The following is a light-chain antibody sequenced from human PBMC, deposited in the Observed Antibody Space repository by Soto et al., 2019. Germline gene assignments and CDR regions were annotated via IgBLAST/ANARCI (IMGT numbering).Light chain of an antibody. J-gene: IGLJ1*01. CDR3: SSYTSSSTYV. V-gene: IGLV2-14*01. CDR1: SSDVGNYNY. CDR2: DVS. Sequence: QSVLTQPASVSGSPGQSITISCTGTSSDVGNYNYVSWYQQHPGKAPKLMIHDVSNRPSGVSNRFSGSKSGNTASLTISGLQAEDEAAYYCSSYTSSSTYVFGTGTKVTV.